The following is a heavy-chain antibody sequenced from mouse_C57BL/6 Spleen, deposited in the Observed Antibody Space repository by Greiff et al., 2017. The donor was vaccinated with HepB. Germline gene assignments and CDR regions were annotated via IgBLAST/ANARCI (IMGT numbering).Heavy chain of an antibody. J-gene: IGHJ2*01. Sequence: QVQLQQPGAELVKPGASVKMSCKASGYTFTSYWITWVKQRPGQGLEWIGDIYPGSGSTNYNEKFKSKATLTVDTSSSTAYMQFSSLTSEDSAIYYCARSGDYDSFDYWGQGTTLTVSS. CDR2: IYPGSGST. D-gene: IGHD2-4*01. CDR3: ARSGDYDSFDY. CDR1: GYTFTSYW. V-gene: IGHV1-55*01.